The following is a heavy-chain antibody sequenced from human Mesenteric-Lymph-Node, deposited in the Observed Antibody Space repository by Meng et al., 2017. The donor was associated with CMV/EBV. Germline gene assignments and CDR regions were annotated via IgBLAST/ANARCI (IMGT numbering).Heavy chain of an antibody. D-gene: IGHD3-10*01. V-gene: IGHV3-21*01. Sequence: GESLKISCAASGFTFRSYSMNWVRQAPGKGLEWVSYISSSSSYIYYADAVKGRFTISRDNAKNSLYLQMNSLRAEDTAVYYCAIITMVRGVTSGGWGQGTLVTVSS. J-gene: IGHJ4*02. CDR3: AIITMVRGVTSGG. CDR1: GFTFRSYS. CDR2: ISSSSSYI.